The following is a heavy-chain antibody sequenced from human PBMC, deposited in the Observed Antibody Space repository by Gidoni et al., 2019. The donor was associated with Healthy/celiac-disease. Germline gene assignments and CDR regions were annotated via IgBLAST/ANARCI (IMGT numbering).Heavy chain of an antibody. V-gene: IGHV3-7*01. CDR1: GFTFSSYW. J-gene: IGHJ5*02. D-gene: IGHD3-16*02. Sequence: EVQLVESGGGLVQPGGSLRLSCAASGFTFSSYWMSWVRQAPGKGLEWVANIKQDGSEKYYVDSVKGRFTISRDNAKNSLYLQMNSLRAEDTAVYYCARDWGDYELSNWFDPWGQGTLVTVSS. CDR2: IKQDGSEK. CDR3: ARDWGDYELSNWFDP.